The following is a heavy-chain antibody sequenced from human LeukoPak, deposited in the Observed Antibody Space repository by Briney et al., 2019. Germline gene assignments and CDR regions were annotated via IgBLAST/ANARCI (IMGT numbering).Heavy chain of an antibody. CDR1: GFTFSSYW. V-gene: IGHV3-74*01. CDR3: ARAPSEIGGYYPEYFRH. D-gene: IGHD3-22*01. CDR2: IKSDGST. J-gene: IGHJ1*01. Sequence: GGSLRLSCAASGFTFSSYWMHRVRQAPGKGLVWVSRIKSDGSTRYADSVKGRFTISRDNAKNTVSLQMTSLRAEDTGVYYCARAPSEIGGYYPEYFRHWGQGTLVIVSS.